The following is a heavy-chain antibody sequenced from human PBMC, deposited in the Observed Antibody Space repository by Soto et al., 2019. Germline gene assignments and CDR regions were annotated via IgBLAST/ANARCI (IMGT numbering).Heavy chain of an antibody. CDR3: ARGYCSSTSCQYYFDY. CDR1: GYTFTGYA. J-gene: IGHJ4*02. Sequence: ASVKVSCKASGYTFTGYAIHWVRQAPGQRLEWMGWINGGNGDTKYSQNFQGRVTITRETSASTAYMELTSLGSEDTAVYHCARGYCSSTSCQYYFDYWGQGTPVTVSS. V-gene: IGHV1-3*01. D-gene: IGHD2-2*01. CDR2: INGGNGDT.